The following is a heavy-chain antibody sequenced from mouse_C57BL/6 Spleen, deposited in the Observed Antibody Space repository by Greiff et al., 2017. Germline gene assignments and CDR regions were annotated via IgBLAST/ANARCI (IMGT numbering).Heavy chain of an antibody. Sequence: EVQGVESGEGLVKPGGSLKLSCAASGFTFSSYAMSWVRQTPEKRLEWVAYISSGGDYIYYADTVKGRFTISRDNARNTLYLQMSSLKSEDTAMYYCTREGTRRIYYDYGGAWFAYWGQGTLVTVSA. D-gene: IGHD2-4*01. V-gene: IGHV5-9-1*02. CDR3: TREGTRRIYYDYGGAWFAY. CDR1: GFTFSSYA. CDR2: ISSGGDYI. J-gene: IGHJ3*01.